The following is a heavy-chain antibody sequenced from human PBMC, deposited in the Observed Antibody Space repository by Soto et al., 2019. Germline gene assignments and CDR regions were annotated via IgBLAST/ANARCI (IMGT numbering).Heavy chain of an antibody. CDR1: GGSISSYY. V-gene: IGHV4-59*01. D-gene: IGHD4-17*01. CDR3: ARQVGGDLYYFDY. CDR2: IYYSGST. Sequence: SETLSLTCTVSGGSISSYYWSWIRQPPGKGLEWIGYIYYSGSTNYNPSLKSRVTISVDTSKNQFSLKLSSVTAADTAVYYCARQVGGDLYYFDYWGQGTLVT. J-gene: IGHJ4*02.